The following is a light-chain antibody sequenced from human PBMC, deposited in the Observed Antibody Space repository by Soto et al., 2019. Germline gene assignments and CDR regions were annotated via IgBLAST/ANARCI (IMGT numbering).Light chain of an antibody. CDR2: DTT. Sequence: QAVVTQEPSLTASPGGTVTLTCGSSTGAVTNGHYPYWFQQKPGQAPRTLIYDTTNRHSWTPARFSGSLLGGKAALTLSGAQPEDEAEYYCLLYYNGPYVFGTGTKVTVL. V-gene: IGLV7-46*01. J-gene: IGLJ1*01. CDR3: LLYYNGPYV. CDR1: TGAVTNGHY.